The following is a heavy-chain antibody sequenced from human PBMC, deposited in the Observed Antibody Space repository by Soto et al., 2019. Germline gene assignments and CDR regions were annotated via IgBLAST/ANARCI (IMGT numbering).Heavy chain of an antibody. CDR3: ARDTPDNCFDP. V-gene: IGHV3-74*01. CDR1: GFTFTNSL. J-gene: IGHJ5*02. CDR2: VDKDSSSA. Sequence: GGSLRLSCAATGFTFTNSLMHWVLLGPGKAQVWVARVDKDSSSATYADSVKGRFTISRDNAKNTLYLQMTSLRAEDTAVYYCARDTPDNCFDPWGQGT.